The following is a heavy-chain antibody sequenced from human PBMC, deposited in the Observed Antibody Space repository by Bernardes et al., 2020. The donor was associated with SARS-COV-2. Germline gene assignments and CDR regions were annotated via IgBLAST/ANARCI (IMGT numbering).Heavy chain of an antibody. D-gene: IGHD3-9*01. CDR3: ARDPGDGLGYFDWWFDY. J-gene: IGHJ4*02. Sequence: ASVKVSCKASGYTFTGYYMHWVRQAPGQGLEWMGWINPNSGGTNYAQKFQGRVTMTRDTSISTAYMELSRLRSDDTAVYYCARDPGDGLGYFDWWFDYWGQGTLVTVSS. CDR1: GYTFTGYY. V-gene: IGHV1-2*02. CDR2: INPNSGGT.